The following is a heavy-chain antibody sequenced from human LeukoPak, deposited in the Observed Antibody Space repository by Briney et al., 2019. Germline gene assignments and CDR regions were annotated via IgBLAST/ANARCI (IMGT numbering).Heavy chain of an antibody. CDR1: GGSISSYY. CDR3: ARHVLDYYDSSGYYSVRAFDI. CDR2: IYYSGST. D-gene: IGHD3-22*01. Sequence: NSSETLSLTCTVSGGSISSYYWSWIRQPPGKGLEWIGYIYYSGSTNYNPSLKSRVTMSVDTSKNQFSLKLSSVTAADTAVYYCARHVLDYYDSSGYYSVRAFDIWGQGTMVTVSS. V-gene: IGHV4-59*08. J-gene: IGHJ3*02.